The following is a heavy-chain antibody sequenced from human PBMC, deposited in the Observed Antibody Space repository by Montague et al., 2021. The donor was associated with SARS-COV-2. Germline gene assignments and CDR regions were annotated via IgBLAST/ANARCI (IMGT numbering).Heavy chain of an antibody. CDR3: ARSGAVPMD. J-gene: IGHJ4*02. V-gene: IGHV4-59*13. D-gene: IGHD3-10*01. CDR2: FYHSGGI. Sequence: SETLSLTCTVSGGSISSYFWSWIRQSPGKGLEWIGYFYHSGGIKYNPSLKSRVTISGDTSKNQFSLKLSSVTTADTAVYYCARSGAVPMDWGQGTLVTVSP. CDR1: GGSISSYF.